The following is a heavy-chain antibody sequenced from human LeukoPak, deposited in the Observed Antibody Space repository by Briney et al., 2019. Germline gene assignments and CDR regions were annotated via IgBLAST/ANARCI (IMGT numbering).Heavy chain of an antibody. CDR3: AKPYYSDSTGYPWDY. D-gene: IGHD3-22*01. CDR1: GFTFSSYA. Sequence: GGSLRLSCAASGFTFSSYAMSWVRQAPGKGLEGFSLISGRDGSTDYADSVKGRFTISRDNSKHTLYLQMNSLRAEATDVYYCAKPYYSDSTGYPWDYWGQGTLVTVSP. V-gene: IGHV3-23*01. CDR2: ISGRDGST. J-gene: IGHJ4*02.